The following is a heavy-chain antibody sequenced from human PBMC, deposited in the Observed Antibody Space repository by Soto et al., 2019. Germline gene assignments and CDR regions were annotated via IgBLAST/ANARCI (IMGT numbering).Heavy chain of an antibody. D-gene: IGHD2-8*01. CDR1: GFTFSSYA. V-gene: IGHV3-23*01. J-gene: IGHJ4*01. CDR3: AKLGFVLMELYYFHQ. Sequence: GGSLRLSCTASGFTFSSYAMSRVRQAPGKELEWVSTISGNSGKTNYAESVKGRFSISRDNSKNTVHLQLDSLRAEDTAVYFCAKLGFVLMELYYFHQWGHGTLVTVSS. CDR2: ISGNSGKT.